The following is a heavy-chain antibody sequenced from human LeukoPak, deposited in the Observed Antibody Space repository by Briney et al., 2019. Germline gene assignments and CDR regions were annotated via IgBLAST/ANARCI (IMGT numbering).Heavy chain of an antibody. J-gene: IGHJ3*02. CDR1: GFTFDDYA. Sequence: GGSLRLSCAASGFTFDDYAMHWVRQAPGKGLEWVSGISWNSGSIGYADSVKGRFTISRDNAKNSLYLQMSSLRAEDTALYYCAKDIRWEPDAFDIWGQGTMVTVSS. D-gene: IGHD1-26*01. CDR3: AKDIRWEPDAFDI. CDR2: ISWNSGSI. V-gene: IGHV3-9*01.